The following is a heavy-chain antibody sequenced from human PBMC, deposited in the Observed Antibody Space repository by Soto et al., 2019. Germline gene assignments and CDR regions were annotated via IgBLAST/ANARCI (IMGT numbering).Heavy chain of an antibody. D-gene: IGHD2-2*01. Sequence: SVKVSCNTSACSFYDYAISLVRQAAGQPLEWLGWIILYSDATNYAQKFHGRVPMTTDTSTSTAYMELRSLRSDDTAVYYCARVVARAESWFSRYGQGALVTFS. CDR3: ARVVARAESWFSR. CDR2: IILYSDAT. CDR1: ACSFYDYA. V-gene: IGHV1-18*01. J-gene: IGHJ5*02.